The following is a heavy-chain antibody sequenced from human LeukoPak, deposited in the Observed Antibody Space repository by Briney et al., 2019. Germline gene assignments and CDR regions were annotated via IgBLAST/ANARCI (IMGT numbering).Heavy chain of an antibody. Sequence: GGSLRLSCAASGXSFSSYGMHWVRQAPGKGLEGVAVISYDGNNQYYADSVKGRFTISRDNSKNTLYLQMNSLRAEDAALYYCAKALMAGYFGYWGQGTLVTVSS. V-gene: IGHV3-30*18. D-gene: IGHD5-24*01. CDR3: AKALMAGYFGY. CDR1: GXSFSSYG. J-gene: IGHJ4*03. CDR2: ISYDGNNQ.